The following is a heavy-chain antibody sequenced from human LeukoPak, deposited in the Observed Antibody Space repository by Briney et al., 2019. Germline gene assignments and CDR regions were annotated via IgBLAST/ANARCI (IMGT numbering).Heavy chain of an antibody. CDR3: ARDKPRGSYYGSTFDS. Sequence: PGGSLRLSCAASGFTFSSYSMNWVRQAPGKGLEWVSSISSSSSYIYYADSVKGRFTISRDNAKSSLFLQMNSLRAEDAAVYYCARDKPRGSYYGSTFDSWGQGTLVTVCS. CDR2: ISSSSSYI. J-gene: IGHJ4*02. CDR1: GFTFSSYS. D-gene: IGHD1-26*01. V-gene: IGHV3-21*01.